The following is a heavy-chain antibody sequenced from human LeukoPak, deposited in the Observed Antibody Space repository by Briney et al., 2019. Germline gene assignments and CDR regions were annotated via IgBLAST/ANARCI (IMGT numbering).Heavy chain of an antibody. V-gene: IGHV3-53*01. CDR2: IYSGGST. Sequence: GGSLRLSCAASGFTVSSNYMSWVRQAPGKGLEWVSVIYSGGSTYYADSVKGRFTISRDNSKNTLYLQMNSLRAEDTAVYYCARGHYYDSSGYYSPYYYYGMDVWGQGTTVTVSS. J-gene: IGHJ6*02. D-gene: IGHD3-22*01. CDR3: ARGHYYDSSGYYSPYYYYGMDV. CDR1: GFTVSSNY.